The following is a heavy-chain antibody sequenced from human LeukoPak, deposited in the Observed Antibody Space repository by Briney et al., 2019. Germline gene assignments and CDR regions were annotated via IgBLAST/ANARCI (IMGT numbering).Heavy chain of an antibody. J-gene: IGHJ4*02. CDR1: GFTFSSYA. CDR3: ARHSRGRWYVFDY. D-gene: IGHD6-13*01. Sequence: GRCLRLSCAASGFTFSSYAMSWVRRAPGKGLEWVSGFSGSGGNTYYADSVKGRFTISRDNSNNTLYLQMNSLRAEDTAVYYCARHSRGRWYVFDYWGQGTLVTVSS. CDR2: FSGSGGNT. V-gene: IGHV3-23*01.